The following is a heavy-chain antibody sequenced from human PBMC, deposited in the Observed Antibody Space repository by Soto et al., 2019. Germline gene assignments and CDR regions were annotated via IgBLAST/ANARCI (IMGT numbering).Heavy chain of an antibody. J-gene: IGHJ4*02. D-gene: IGHD4-17*01. CDR3: ARIPYSGDGPRPFDY. CDR1: GFSLSNARMG. CDR2: IFSNDEK. Sequence: QVTLKESGPVLVKPTETLTLTCTVSGFSLSNARMGVSWIRQPPGKALEWLGNIFSNDEKSYSTSLKSRLTISTVSSKSPVVLMMINMDPVGAATSSCARIPYSGDGPRPFDYWGQGTLVTVSS. V-gene: IGHV2-26*01.